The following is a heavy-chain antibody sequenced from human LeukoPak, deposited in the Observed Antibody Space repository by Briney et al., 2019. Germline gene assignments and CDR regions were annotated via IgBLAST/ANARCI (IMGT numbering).Heavy chain of an antibody. Sequence: PGGSLRLSCAASGFTFSSYWMQWVRHAPGKGLVWVSRIDGDGSSTNYADSVKGRFTISRDNSKNTLYLQMSSLRAEDTAVYYCAKVPRGVMITLDYWGQGTLVTVSS. D-gene: IGHD3-16*01. CDR3: AKVPRGVMITLDY. J-gene: IGHJ4*02. V-gene: IGHV3-74*01. CDR1: GFTFSSYW. CDR2: IDGDGSST.